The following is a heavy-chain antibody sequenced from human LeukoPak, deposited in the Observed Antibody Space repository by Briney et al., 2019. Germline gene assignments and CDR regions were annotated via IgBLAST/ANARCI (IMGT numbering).Heavy chain of an antibody. Sequence: GRSLRLSCSASGFTFGDHAMSWVRQAPGKGLEWVGFIRSKTYDGTTVYAASVKGRFTISRDDSKSIAYLQMNSLRTEDPAVYYCSRLVPYHDYWGQGTLVTVSS. CDR1: GFTFGDHA. CDR3: SRLVPYHDY. CDR2: IRSKTYDGTT. V-gene: IGHV3-49*04. J-gene: IGHJ4*02. D-gene: IGHD2-2*01.